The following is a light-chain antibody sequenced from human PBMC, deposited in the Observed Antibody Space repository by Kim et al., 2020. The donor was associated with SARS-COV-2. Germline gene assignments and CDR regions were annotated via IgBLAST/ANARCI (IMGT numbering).Light chain of an antibody. CDR3: QKYDKAPYT. V-gene: IGKV1-27*01. CDR2: AAS. CDR1: QDIGNF. Sequence: GDRVSIPSRASQDIGNFLAWYQQKPGRVPKLLIYAASALQSGVPSRFSGTRSETDFTLTVSSLQPEDVATYYCQKYDKAPYTFGQGTKLEIK. J-gene: IGKJ2*01.